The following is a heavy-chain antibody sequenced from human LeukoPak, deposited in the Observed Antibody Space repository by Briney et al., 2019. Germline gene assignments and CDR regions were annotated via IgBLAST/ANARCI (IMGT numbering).Heavy chain of an antibody. V-gene: IGHV4-38-2*02. CDR1: GYSISSGYY. Sequence: SETLSLTCTVSGYSISSGYYWGWIRQPPGKGLEWIGSIYHSGSTYYNPSLKRRVTISVDTSKNQFSLKLSSVTAADTAVYHCARDVTIFGVVNHWFDPWGQGTLVTVSS. J-gene: IGHJ5*02. CDR3: ARDVTIFGVVNHWFDP. CDR2: IYHSGST. D-gene: IGHD3-3*01.